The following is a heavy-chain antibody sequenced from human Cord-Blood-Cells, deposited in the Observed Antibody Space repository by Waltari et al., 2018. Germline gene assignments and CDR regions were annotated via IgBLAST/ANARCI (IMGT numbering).Heavy chain of an antibody. CDR3: ARQPSSGWYYYYYGMDV. CDR1: VDSVTSSIYC. Sequence: QLQLLESSSGLVKPSVTLSVTCTSTVDSVTSSIYCWCCIRQRHEKGLEWIGSIYYSGSTYYNPSIKSRVTISVDTSKNQFSLKLSSVTAADTAVYYCARQPSSGWYYYYYGMDVWGQGTTVTVSS. V-gene: IGHV4-39*01. D-gene: IGHD6-19*01. J-gene: IGHJ6*02. CDR2: IYYSGST.